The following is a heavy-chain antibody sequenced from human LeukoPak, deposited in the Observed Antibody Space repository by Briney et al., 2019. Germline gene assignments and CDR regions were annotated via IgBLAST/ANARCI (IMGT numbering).Heavy chain of an antibody. J-gene: IGHJ5*02. Sequence: PSETLSLTCTVSGGSICSYYWSWIRQPPGKGLEWIGYIYYSGSTNYNPSLKSRVTISVDTSKNQFSLKLSSVTAADTAVYYCARVSGYCSGGSCYANWFDPWGQGTLVTVSS. CDR3: ARVSGYCSGGSCYANWFDP. CDR2: IYYSGST. CDR1: GGSICSYY. V-gene: IGHV4-59*01. D-gene: IGHD2-15*01.